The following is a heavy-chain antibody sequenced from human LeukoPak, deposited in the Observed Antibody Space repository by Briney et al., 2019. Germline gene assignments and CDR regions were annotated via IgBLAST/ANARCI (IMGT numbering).Heavy chain of an antibody. CDR2: ISSSSSFM. D-gene: IGHD6-19*01. Sequence: GGSLRLSCVASGFTFSSYSMNWVRQAPGKGLEWVSSISSSSSFMYYADSVRGRITISRDNAKNSLYLQMSSLRVEDSAVYYCARGLAAMANTIGDSWGQGTLVTVSS. V-gene: IGHV3-21*01. J-gene: IGHJ4*02. CDR3: ARGLAAMANTIGDS. CDR1: GFTFSSYS.